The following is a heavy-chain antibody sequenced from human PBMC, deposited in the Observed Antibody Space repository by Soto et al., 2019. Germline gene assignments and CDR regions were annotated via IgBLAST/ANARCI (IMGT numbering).Heavy chain of an antibody. CDR3: VGGSGWVMDY. D-gene: IGHD6-19*01. CDR1: GFIFSSYW. V-gene: IGHV3-7*03. J-gene: IGHJ4*02. Sequence: GSLRLSCSASGFIFSSYWMTWVRHAPGKGLEWVANVKQDGSEQHYVDSVKGRFTISRDNVKNSLFLQMNSLRAEDTAVYYCVGGSGWVMDYWGQGTLVTVSS. CDR2: VKQDGSEQ.